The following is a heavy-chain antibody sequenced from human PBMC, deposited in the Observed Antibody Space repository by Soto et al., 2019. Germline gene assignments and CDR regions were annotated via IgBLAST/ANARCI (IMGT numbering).Heavy chain of an antibody. V-gene: IGHV2-70*01. Sequence: GSGPTLVNPTETLTLTCTFSGFSLNTSGMCVSWIRQSPGKALEWLASLDWADDKYFSTSLKTRLTISKDTSENQMVLTMTNMDPVDTGTYFCARMQWLENRGGWFNSWGQGTLVTVSS. CDR1: GFSLNTSGMC. CDR3: ARMQWLENRGGWFNS. J-gene: IGHJ5*01. CDR2: LDWADDK. D-gene: IGHD6-19*01.